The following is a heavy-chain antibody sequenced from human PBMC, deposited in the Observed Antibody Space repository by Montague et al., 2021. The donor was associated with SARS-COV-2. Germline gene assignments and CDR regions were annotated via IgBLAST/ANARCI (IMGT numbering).Heavy chain of an antibody. V-gene: IGHV4-39*01. CDR2: LFYSVNT. Sequence: SLVHTVSGGSISSSDYYWGRIRQPPGKGLEWIGSLFYSVNTYYNPSLKSRVTISVDTSKNQFSLKLSSVTAADTAVYYCARTNYDFWRGHQRGGAFDIWGQGTMVTVSS. CDR3: ARTNYDFWRGHQRGGAFDI. J-gene: IGHJ3*02. D-gene: IGHD3-3*01. CDR1: GGSISSSDYY.